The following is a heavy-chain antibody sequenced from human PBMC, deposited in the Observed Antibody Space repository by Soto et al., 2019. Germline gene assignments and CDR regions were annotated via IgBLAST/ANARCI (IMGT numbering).Heavy chain of an antibody. J-gene: IGHJ4*02. Sequence: PSETLSRTCTVSGGSITGGSISSTTYYWGWMRQPPGKGLEWIASFFIGGNTYYNPSLKSRVTTSVDTSKNQFSLNLSFVTAADTAVYYCATMGTPATGLYYFDYWGQGTLVTVSS. CDR2: FFIGGNT. CDR3: ATMGTPATGLYYFDY. V-gene: IGHV4-39*01. CDR1: GGSITGGSISSTTYY. D-gene: IGHD2-15*01.